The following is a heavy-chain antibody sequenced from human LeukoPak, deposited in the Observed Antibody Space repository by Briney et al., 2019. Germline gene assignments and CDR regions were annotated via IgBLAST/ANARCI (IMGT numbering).Heavy chain of an antibody. Sequence: GGSLRLSCAASGFTFSSYAMRWVRQAPGKGLEWVSAISGSGGSTYYADSVKGRFTISRDNSKNTLYLQMNSLRAEDTAVYYCAASYIAVAGSYFDYWGQGTLVTVSS. J-gene: IGHJ4*02. CDR1: GFTFSSYA. CDR2: ISGSGGST. D-gene: IGHD6-19*01. V-gene: IGHV3-23*01. CDR3: AASYIAVAGSYFDY.